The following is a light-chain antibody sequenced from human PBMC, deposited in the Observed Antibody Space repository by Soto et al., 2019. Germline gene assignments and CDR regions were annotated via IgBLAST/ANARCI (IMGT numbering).Light chain of an antibody. CDR1: SSDVGAYNY. CDR3: SSYAGKNGYV. J-gene: IGLJ1*01. V-gene: IGLV2-8*01. Sequence: QSALTQPPSASGSPGQSVTISCTGTSSDVGAYNYVSWYQQHPGKAPKFMIYEVTRRPSGVPNRFSGSKSGNTASLTVSGLQPEDEADYYCSSYAGKNGYVFGTGTRSPS. CDR2: EVT.